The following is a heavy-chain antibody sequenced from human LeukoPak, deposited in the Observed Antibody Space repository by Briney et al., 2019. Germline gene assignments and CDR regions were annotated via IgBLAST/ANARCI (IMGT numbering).Heavy chain of an antibody. Sequence: GGSLRLSCAASGFTFSSYGMHWVRQAPGKGLEWVAVISYDGSNKYYADSVKGRFTISRDNSKNTLYLQMNSLRAEDAAVYYCARGGIVGGIRTLAFDIWGQGTMVTVSS. D-gene: IGHD1-26*01. CDR1: GFTFSSYG. V-gene: IGHV3-30*03. J-gene: IGHJ3*02. CDR3: ARGGIVGGIRTLAFDI. CDR2: ISYDGSNK.